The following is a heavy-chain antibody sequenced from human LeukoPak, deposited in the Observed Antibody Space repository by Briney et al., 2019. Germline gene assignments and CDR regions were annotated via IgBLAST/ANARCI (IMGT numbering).Heavy chain of an antibody. CDR1: GYSFTSYW. V-gene: IGHV5-51*01. CDR2: IYPGDSDT. J-gene: IGHJ1*01. D-gene: IGHD6-19*01. CDR3: ASLNGYSSGWYREYFQH. Sequence: GASLQISCKGSGYSFTSYWIGWVRQLPGKGLEWMGIIYPGDSDTRYSPSFQGQVTISADKSISTAYLQWSSLKASDTAMYYCASLNGYSSGWYREYFQHWGQGTLVTVSS.